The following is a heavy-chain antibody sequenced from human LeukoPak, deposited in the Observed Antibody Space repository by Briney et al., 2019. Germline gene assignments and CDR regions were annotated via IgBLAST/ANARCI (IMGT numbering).Heavy chain of an antibody. CDR1: GGTFSSYA. Sequence: SVRVSCKASGGTFSSYAISWVRQAPGQGVEWMGRITPIFGIANYAQKFQGRVTITADKSTSTAYTELSSLRSEDTAVYYCARGRYDSQYYYYYGMDVWGQGTTVTVSS. D-gene: IGHD3-3*01. J-gene: IGHJ6*02. CDR2: ITPIFGIA. CDR3: ARGRYDSQYYYYYGMDV. V-gene: IGHV1-69*04.